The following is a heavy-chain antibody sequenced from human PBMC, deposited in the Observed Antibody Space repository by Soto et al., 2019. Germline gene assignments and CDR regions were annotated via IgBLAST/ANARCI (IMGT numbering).Heavy chain of an antibody. CDR1: GFTFSSYS. CDR2: ISSSSSTI. J-gene: IGHJ3*02. Sequence: GGSLRLSCAASGFTFSSYSMNWVRQAPGKGLEWVSYISSSSSTIYYADSVKGRFTISRDNAKNSLYLQMNSLRDEDTAAYYCASSLYKYDSFHIWRQGTIGT. CDR3: ASSLYKYDSFHI. D-gene: IGHD6-13*01. V-gene: IGHV3-48*02.